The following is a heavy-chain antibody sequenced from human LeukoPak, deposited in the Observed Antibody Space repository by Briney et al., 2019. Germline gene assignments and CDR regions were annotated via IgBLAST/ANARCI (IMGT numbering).Heavy chain of an antibody. CDR1: GFTFSGQS. J-gene: IGHJ4*02. CDR3: ARDGTPADHDY. Sequence: PGGSLRLSCAASGFTFSGQSMNWVRQAPGKGLEWVSSISSGSTYIYYADSLKGRFTISRGNAKNSLYLQMNSLRAEDTAVYYCARDGTPADHDYWGQGTLVTVSS. V-gene: IGHV3-21*01. D-gene: IGHD1-26*01. CDR2: ISSGSTYI.